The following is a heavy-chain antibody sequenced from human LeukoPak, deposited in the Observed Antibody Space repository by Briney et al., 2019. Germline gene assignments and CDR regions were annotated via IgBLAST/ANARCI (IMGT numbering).Heavy chain of an antibody. CDR1: GGSNSSSSYY. CDR2: IYYSGST. V-gene: IGHV4-39*01. J-gene: IGHJ4*02. D-gene: IGHD1-7*01. CDR3: ARSGWELPQLPFDY. Sequence: SETLSLTCTVSGGSNSSSSYYWGWIRQPPGKGLEWLGSIYYSGSTYYNPSLKSRVTISVDTSKNQFSLKLSSVTAADTAVYYCARSGWELPQLPFDYWGQGTLVTVSS.